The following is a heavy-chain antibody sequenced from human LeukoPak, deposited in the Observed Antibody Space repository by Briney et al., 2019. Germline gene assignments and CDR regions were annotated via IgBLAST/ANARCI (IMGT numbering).Heavy chain of an antibody. CDR2: ITSSSGNI. D-gene: IGHD3-9*01. J-gene: IGHJ5*02. Sequence: KTGGSLRLSCAASGFSFTYSTMNSVRLAPGKGLEWVSSITSSSGNIYYSDSVRGRFAVSRDNAKNSLYLQMNSLIAEDSAVYYCVRIPNNAGFPNWFDPWGQGTLVSVSS. V-gene: IGHV3-21*01. CDR1: GFSFTYST. CDR3: VRIPNNAGFPNWFDP.